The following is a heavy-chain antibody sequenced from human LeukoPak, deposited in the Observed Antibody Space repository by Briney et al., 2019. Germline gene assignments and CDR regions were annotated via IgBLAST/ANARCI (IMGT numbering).Heavy chain of an antibody. CDR3: ARDLGGYSDGSYYYYMDV. V-gene: IGHV4-4*07. Sequence: PSETLSLTCTVSGGSVSTYYWSWIRQPTGKGLEFIGRFFTSGTSGTTNYNPSLKSRVTMSLDTSKNQFSLKLSSVTAADTAVYYCARDLGGYSDGSYYYYMDVWGKGTTVTVSS. CDR2: FFTSGTSGTT. CDR1: GGSVSTYY. J-gene: IGHJ6*03. D-gene: IGHD5-18*01.